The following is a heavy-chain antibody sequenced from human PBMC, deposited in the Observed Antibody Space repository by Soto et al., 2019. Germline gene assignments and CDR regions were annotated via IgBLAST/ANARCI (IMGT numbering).Heavy chain of an antibody. D-gene: IGHD1-26*01. Sequence: PGGSLRLSCAASGFSFSSYGMSWVRQAPGKGLEWVSAISGSGGSTYYADSVKGRFTISRDNSKNTLYLQMNSLRAEDTAVYYCAKSLSVGATTPFDYWGQGTLVTVSS. CDR2: ISGSGGST. J-gene: IGHJ4*02. V-gene: IGHV3-23*01. CDR1: GFSFSSYG. CDR3: AKSLSVGATTPFDY.